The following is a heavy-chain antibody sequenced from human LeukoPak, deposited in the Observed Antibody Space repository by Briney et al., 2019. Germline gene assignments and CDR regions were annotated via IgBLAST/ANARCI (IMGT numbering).Heavy chain of an antibody. J-gene: IGHJ3*01. Sequence: SETLSLTCAVSGGSFSGYYWNWIRQPPGKGLEWIGEINHSGSTNHNPSLKSRVTISVDTSKNQFSLKLSSVTAADPAVYYCARPSPPLVTWGQGTMVTVSS. D-gene: IGHD2/OR15-2a*01. CDR3: ARPSPPLVT. V-gene: IGHV4-34*01. CDR1: GGSFSGYY. CDR2: INHSGST.